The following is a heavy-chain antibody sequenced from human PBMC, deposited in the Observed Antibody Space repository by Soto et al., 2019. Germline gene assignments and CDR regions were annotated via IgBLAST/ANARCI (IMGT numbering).Heavy chain of an antibody. CDR3: ARLYYDSSSYYYFDS. CDR2: IYYSGST. J-gene: IGHJ4*02. V-gene: IGHV4-59*01. D-gene: IGHD3-22*01. CDR1: GGSISSYY. Sequence: TSETLSLTCTVSGGSISSYYWSWIRQPPGKGLEWIGHIYYSGSTNYNPSLKSRVTISVDTSKKQFSVKLNSVTAADTAVYYCARLYYDSSSYYYFDSWGQGTLVTVSS.